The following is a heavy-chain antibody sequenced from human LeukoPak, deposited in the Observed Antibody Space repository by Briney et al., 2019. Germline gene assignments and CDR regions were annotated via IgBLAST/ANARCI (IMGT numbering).Heavy chain of an antibody. V-gene: IGHV3-30*02. CDR2: IRYDGSNK. J-gene: IGHJ4*02. CDR1: GFTFSSYG. D-gene: IGHD3-3*01. CDR3: ARKVTIFGGVPDY. Sequence: GGSLRLSCAASGFTFSSYGMHWVRQAPGKGLEWVAFIRYDGSNKYYADSVKGRFTISRDNTKNTLHLQMNSLRAEDTAVYYCARKVTIFGGVPDYWGQGTLVTVSS.